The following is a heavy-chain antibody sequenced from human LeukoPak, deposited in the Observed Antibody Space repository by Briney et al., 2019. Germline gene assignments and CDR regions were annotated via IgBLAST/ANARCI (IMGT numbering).Heavy chain of an antibody. CDR3: ARDVGDGYNHQEIDY. D-gene: IGHD5-24*01. CDR1: GFTFSSYS. Sequence: GGSLRLSCAASGFTFSSYSMNWVRQAPGKGLEWVSSISSSSSYIYYADSVQGRFTISRDNAKNSLYLQMNSLRAEDTAVYYCARDVGDGYNHQEIDYWGQGTLVTVSS. V-gene: IGHV3-21*01. CDR2: ISSSSSYI. J-gene: IGHJ4*02.